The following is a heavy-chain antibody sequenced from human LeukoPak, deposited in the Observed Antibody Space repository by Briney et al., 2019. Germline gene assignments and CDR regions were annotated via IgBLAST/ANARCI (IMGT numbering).Heavy chain of an antibody. Sequence: QAGGSLRLSCAASGFTFSSFGMHWVRQAPGKGLEWVAVISYDGSNKYYTDSVKGRFTISRDNSKNTLYLQMNSLRVEDTAVYYCAKAPKGIVTGSWFDYWGQGTLVTVSS. V-gene: IGHV3-30*18. CDR1: GFTFSSFG. CDR2: ISYDGSNK. D-gene: IGHD2-21*02. J-gene: IGHJ4*02. CDR3: AKAPKGIVTGSWFDY.